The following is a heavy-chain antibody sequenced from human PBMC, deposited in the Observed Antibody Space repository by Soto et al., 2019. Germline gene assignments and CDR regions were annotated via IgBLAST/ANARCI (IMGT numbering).Heavy chain of an antibody. D-gene: IGHD6-13*01. CDR3: ARGWRAAAGTGNYYYYGMDV. Sequence: GASVKVSCKASGYTFTSYAMHWVRQAPGQRLEWMGWINAGNGNTKYSQKFQGRVTITRDTSASTAYMELSSLRSEDTAVYYCARGWRAAAGTGNYYYYGMDVWGQGTTVTVSS. CDR1: GYTFTSYA. CDR2: INAGNGNT. J-gene: IGHJ6*02. V-gene: IGHV1-3*01.